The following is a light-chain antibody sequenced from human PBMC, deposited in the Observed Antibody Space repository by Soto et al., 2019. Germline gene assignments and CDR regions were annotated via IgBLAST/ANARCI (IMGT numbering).Light chain of an antibody. V-gene: IGKV3-20*01. J-gene: IGKJ1*01. CDR2: GAS. CDR1: QSVSSTY. Sequence: EIVLTQSPGTLSLSPGERATLSCRASQSVSSTYLAWYQQKPGQAPRLLIYGASGSATGIPDRFSGSGSGTDFTLTISSLEPEDFAVYYCQQYGSSSWTFGQGTKVQIK. CDR3: QQYGSSSWT.